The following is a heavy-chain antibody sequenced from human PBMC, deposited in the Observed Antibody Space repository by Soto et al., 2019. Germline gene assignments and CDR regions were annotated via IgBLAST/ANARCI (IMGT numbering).Heavy chain of an antibody. D-gene: IGHD2-8*01. CDR3: ARDRVFSAGNGHFDY. CDR1: GGTFSSYA. Sequence: GGSVKVSCKASGGTFSSYAISWVRQAPGQGLEWMGGIIPIFGTANYAQKFQGRVTITADESTSTAYMELSSLRSEDTAVYYCARDRVFSAGNGHFDYWGQGTLVTVSS. J-gene: IGHJ4*02. CDR2: IIPIFGTA. V-gene: IGHV1-69*13.